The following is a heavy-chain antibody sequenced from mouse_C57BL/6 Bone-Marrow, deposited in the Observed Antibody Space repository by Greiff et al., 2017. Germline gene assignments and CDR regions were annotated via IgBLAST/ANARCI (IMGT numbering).Heavy chain of an antibody. CDR2: ICPGSGST. D-gene: IGHD2-5*01. V-gene: IGHV1-55*01. CDR3: ARPSYSNYWYFDV. J-gene: IGHJ1*03. CDR1: GYTFTSYW. Sequence: VKLKQPGAELVKPGASVKMSCKASGYTFTSYWITWVKQRPGQGLEWIGEICPGSGSTNYNEKFKSKATLTVDTTSSTAYMQLSSLTSEDSAVYDCARPSYSNYWYFDVWGTGPTVTVSS.